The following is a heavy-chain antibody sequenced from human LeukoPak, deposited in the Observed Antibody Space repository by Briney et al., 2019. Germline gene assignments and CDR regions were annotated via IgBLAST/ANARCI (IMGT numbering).Heavy chain of an antibody. CDR3: AREPPGY. CDR2: IYTNGGA. Sequence: PSQTLSLTCTVSGGSFTSGNYYWNWIRQPAGKGLDWIVRIYTNGGASYNPSLKSRVTISIDASKNQFSLKLSSVTAADTAVYYCAREPPGYWGQGILVTVSS. CDR1: GGSFTSGNYY. J-gene: IGHJ4*02. V-gene: IGHV4-61*02.